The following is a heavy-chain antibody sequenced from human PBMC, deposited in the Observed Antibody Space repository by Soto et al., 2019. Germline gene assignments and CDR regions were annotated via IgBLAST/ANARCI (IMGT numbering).Heavy chain of an antibody. V-gene: IGHV6-1*01. Sequence: QVQLQQSGPGLVKPSQTLSLTCAISGDSVSSNSATWDWIRQSPSRGLEWLGRTYYRSRWSNDYAVSVKSRITITADTSKNQFSLQLSSVTPEDTAVYYCAKLTGSGGKWGQGTLVTVSS. D-gene: IGHD3-9*01. J-gene: IGHJ4*02. CDR1: GDSVSSNSAT. CDR2: TYYRSRWSN. CDR3: AKLTGSGGK.